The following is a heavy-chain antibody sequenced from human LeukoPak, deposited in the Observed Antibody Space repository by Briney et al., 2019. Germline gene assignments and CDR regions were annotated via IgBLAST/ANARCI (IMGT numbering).Heavy chain of an antibody. V-gene: IGHV3-23*01. CDR2: ISGSGGST. CDR1: GFTFSSYA. J-gene: IGHJ4*02. Sequence: PGGSLRLSCAASGFTFSSYAMSWVRQAPGKGLEWVSAISGSGGSTYYADSVKGRFTISRDNSKNTLYLQMNSLRAEDTAVYYCARGTYYYGSGSRSLGYWGQGTLVSVSS. CDR3: ARGTYYYGSGSRSLGY. D-gene: IGHD3-10*01.